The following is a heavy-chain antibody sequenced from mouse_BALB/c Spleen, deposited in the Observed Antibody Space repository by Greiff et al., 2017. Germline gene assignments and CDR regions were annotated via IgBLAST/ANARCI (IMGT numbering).Heavy chain of an antibody. CDR1: GYTFTDYN. J-gene: IGHJ3*01. D-gene: IGHD2-3*01. Sequence: EVQLQQSGPELVKPGASVKIPCKASGYTFTDYNMDWVKQSHGKSLEWIGDINPNNGGTIYNQKFKGKATLTVDKSSSTAYMELRSLTSEDTAVYYCARYDGNDVETWFAYWGQGTLVTVSA. CDR3: ARYDGNDVETWFAY. CDR2: INPNNGGT. V-gene: IGHV1-18*01.